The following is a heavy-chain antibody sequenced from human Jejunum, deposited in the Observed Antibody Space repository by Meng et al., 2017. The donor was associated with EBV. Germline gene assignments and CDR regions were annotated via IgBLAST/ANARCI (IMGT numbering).Heavy chain of an antibody. CDR1: GGSFSDYY. CDR2: INHGGGA. D-gene: IGHD3-10*01. Sequence: QVQLQQWGTGLLHPSETLSLTCAVYGGSFSDYYWTWIRQPPGKGLEWIGDINHGGGAIYNPSLKSRVTISVDTSKNQFSLKLSSVTAADTAVYYCARLGGYASGTYYPIDPWGQGTLVTVSS. CDR3: ARLGGYASGTYYPIDP. J-gene: IGHJ5*02. V-gene: IGHV4-34*01.